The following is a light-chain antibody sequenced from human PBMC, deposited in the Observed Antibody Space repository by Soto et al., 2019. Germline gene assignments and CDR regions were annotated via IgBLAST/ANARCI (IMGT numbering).Light chain of an antibody. V-gene: IGKV1-39*01. CDR1: QSISSY. CDR2: AAS. J-gene: IGKJ1*01. Sequence: DLQMTQSPSSLSASVGDRVTITCRASQSISSYLNWYQQKPGKAPKLLIYAASSLQSGVPSRFSGSGSGTDFTLTISSLQPEDFATYYCQQSGTFGQGTKVEIK. CDR3: QQSGT.